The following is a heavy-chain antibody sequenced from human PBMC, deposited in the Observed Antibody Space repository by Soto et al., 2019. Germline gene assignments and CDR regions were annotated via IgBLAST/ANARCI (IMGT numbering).Heavy chain of an antibody. CDR3: ERDNNTRQLAP. CDR1: GFTFRTYE. Sequence: PGGSLRLSCAASGFTFRTYEMNWVRQAPGKGLEWLSHISSSGSTIYYADSVKGRFTISRDNAKNSVSLLMSSLRAEDTAVYYCERDNNTRQLAPWGQGTTVTVAS. D-gene: IGHD1-20*01. CDR2: ISSSGSTI. V-gene: IGHV3-48*03. J-gene: IGHJ5*02.